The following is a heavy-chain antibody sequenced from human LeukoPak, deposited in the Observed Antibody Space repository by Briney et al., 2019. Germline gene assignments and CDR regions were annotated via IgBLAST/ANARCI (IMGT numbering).Heavy chain of an antibody. V-gene: IGHV1-18*01. CDR2: ISAYNGNT. J-gene: IGHJ4*02. CDR3: ARVVSAVSPDRFDY. CDR1: GYTFTSYG. Sequence: GASVKVSCKASGYTFTSYGISWVRQAPGQGLEWMGWISAYNGNTNYAQKLQGRDTMTTDTSTSTAYMELRSLRSDDTAVYYCARVVSAVSPDRFDYWGQGTLVTVSS. D-gene: IGHD3-10*01.